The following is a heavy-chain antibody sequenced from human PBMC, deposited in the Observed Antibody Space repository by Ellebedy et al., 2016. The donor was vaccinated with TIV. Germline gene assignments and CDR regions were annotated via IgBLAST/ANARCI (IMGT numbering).Heavy chain of an antibody. V-gene: IGHV3-43*02. J-gene: IGHJ6*02. CDR1: GFSFGDYA. CDR3: VKGMRGSLGIQLWLLTYSHDGMDV. D-gene: IGHD5-18*01. CDR2: ISGDGDTA. Sequence: PGGSLRLSCAASGFSFGDYAMHWVRHAPGKGLEWVSLISGDGDTAFYADSIKGRFTISRDNSKASVYLQMSGLTSEDTALYFCVKGMRGSLGIQLWLLTYSHDGMDVWGQGTTVTVSS.